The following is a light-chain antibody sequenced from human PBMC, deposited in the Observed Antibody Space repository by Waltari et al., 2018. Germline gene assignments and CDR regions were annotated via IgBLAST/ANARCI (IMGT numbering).Light chain of an antibody. CDR3: MQSLQALWT. J-gene: IGKJ1*01. CDR2: LGS. CDR1: QSLLHSNGYNY. V-gene: IGKV2-28*01. Sequence: DIVVTQSPLSLPVTPGEPASISVRSSQSLLHSNGYNYLDWYLQKPGQSPQLLIYLGSNRASGVPDRFSGTGSGTDFTLKINRVQAEDVGVYYCMQSLQALWTFGQGTKVEIK.